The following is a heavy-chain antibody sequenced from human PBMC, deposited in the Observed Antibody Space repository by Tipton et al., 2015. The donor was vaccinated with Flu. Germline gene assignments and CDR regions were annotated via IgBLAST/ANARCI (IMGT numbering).Heavy chain of an antibody. CDR3: ARDMYSPYSGGYFDY. D-gene: IGHD1-26*01. CDR1: GFTFSSYW. Sequence: QLVQSGGGLVQPGGSLRLSCAASGFTFSSYWMSWVRQAPGKGLEWVANIKQDGSEKYYVDSVKGRFTISRDNAKNSLYLQMNSLRAEDTAVYYCARDMYSPYSGGYFDYWGQGTLVTVSS. J-gene: IGHJ4*02. CDR2: IKQDGSEK. V-gene: IGHV3-7*01.